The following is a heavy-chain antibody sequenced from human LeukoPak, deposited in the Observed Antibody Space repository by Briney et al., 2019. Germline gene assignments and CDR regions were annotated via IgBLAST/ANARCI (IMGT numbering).Heavy chain of an antibody. CDR2: IYYSGST. J-gene: IGHJ4*02. D-gene: IGHD1-7*01. Sequence: SETLSLTCTVSGGSISSSSYYWGWIRQPPGKGLEWIGSIYYSGSTYYNPSLKSRVTISVDTSKNQFSLKLSSVTAADTAVYYCARDGKPTTANWNSLDWGQGTLVTVSS. CDR3: ARDGKPTTANWNSLD. V-gene: IGHV4-39*07. CDR1: GGSISSSSYY.